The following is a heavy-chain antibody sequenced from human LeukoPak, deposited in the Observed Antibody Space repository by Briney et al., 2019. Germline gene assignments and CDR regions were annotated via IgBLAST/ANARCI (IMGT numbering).Heavy chain of an antibody. V-gene: IGHV4-39*07. Sequence: SETLSLTCTVSGGSISTSNYYWGWIRQPPGKGLEWIGNIFYSGSTYYGPSLKSRLTISLDTSRNQFSLKLSSVTAADTAVYYCARGSNPPITMVRGVTGWFDPWGQGTLVTVSS. J-gene: IGHJ5*02. CDR2: IFYSGST. CDR1: GGSISTSNYY. D-gene: IGHD3-10*01. CDR3: ARGSNPPITMVRGVTGWFDP.